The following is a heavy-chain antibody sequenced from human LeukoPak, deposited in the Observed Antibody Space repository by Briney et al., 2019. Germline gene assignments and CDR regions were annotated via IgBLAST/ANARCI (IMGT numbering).Heavy chain of an antibody. V-gene: IGHV3-66*02. Sequence: GGSLRLSCAASGFTVSSNYMSWVRQAPGKGLEWVSVIYSGGSTYYADSVKGRFTISRDNSMDTLYLQMNSLRAEDTAVYYCARAPKYYYDSSGQPGAFDIWGQGTMVTVSS. D-gene: IGHD3-22*01. CDR3: ARAPKYYYDSSGQPGAFDI. J-gene: IGHJ3*02. CDR1: GFTVSSNY. CDR2: IYSGGST.